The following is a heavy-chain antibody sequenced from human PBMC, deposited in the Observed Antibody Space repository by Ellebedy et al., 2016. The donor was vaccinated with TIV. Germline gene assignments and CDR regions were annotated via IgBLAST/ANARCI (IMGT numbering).Heavy chain of an antibody. CDR2: ITHSGST. V-gene: IGHV4-34*01. J-gene: IGHJ6*02. CDR1: GGPFSGYY. Sequence: MPSETLSLTCAGYGGPFSGYYWSWIRQPPGKGLEWIAEITHSGSTNYNPSLKSRVTISLDTSKNQFSLNLSSVTAADTAVYYCARFDSRHGMDVWGQGTTVTVSS. D-gene: IGHD2-15*01. CDR3: ARFDSRHGMDV.